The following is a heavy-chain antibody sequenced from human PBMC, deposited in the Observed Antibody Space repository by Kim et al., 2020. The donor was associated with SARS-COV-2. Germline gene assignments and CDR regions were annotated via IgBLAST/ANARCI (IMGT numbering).Heavy chain of an antibody. J-gene: IGHJ4*02. CDR2: INHSGST. CDR1: GGSFSGYY. CDR3: ARQSSIAARRLIDY. D-gene: IGHD6-6*01. Sequence: SETLSLTCAVYGGSFSGYYWSWIRQPPGKGLEWIGEINHSGSTNYNPSLKSRVTISVDTSKNQFSLKLSSVTAADTAVDYCARQSSIAARRLIDYWGQGT. V-gene: IGHV4-34*01.